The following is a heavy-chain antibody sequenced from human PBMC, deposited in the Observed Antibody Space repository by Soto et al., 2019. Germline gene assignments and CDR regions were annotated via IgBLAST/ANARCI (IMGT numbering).Heavy chain of an antibody. J-gene: IGHJ6*02. CDR2: ISYDSTKT. D-gene: IGHD1-26*01. V-gene: IGHV3-30*03. CDR1: GFTFDSYG. CDR3: ARTRSAWSDFHYYSLDV. Sequence: GGSLRLSCAASGFTFDSYGMHWVRQGPGNGLEWVAFISYDSTKTYYADSVKGRFTISRDNSNSALYVQMNSLTGEDTAVYYCARTRSAWSDFHYYSLDVWGQGTTVTVSS.